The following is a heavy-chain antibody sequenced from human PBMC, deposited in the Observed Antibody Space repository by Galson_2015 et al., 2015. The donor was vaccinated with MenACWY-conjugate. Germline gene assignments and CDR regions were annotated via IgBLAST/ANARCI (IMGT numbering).Heavy chain of an antibody. CDR3: ARGPRGYYGMDV. J-gene: IGHJ6*02. CDR1: GFTFSSYW. CDR2: IKTDGSTT. D-gene: IGHD3-10*01. V-gene: IGHV3-74*01. Sequence: SLRLSCAASGFTFSSYWMHWVRQGPGKGLVWVSRIKTDGSTTNYADSVKGRFTISRDNAKNTLSLQMNSLRDEDTAVYYCARGPRGYYGMDVWGLGTTVTVSS.